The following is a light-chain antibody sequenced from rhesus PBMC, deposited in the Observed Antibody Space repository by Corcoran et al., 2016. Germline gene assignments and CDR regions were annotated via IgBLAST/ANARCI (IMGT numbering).Light chain of an antibody. CDR1: ESVGSY. CDR3: QQYNDLLYS. CDR2: SAY. V-gene: IGKV3-40*03. J-gene: IGKJ2*01. Sequence: EIVMTQSPATLSLSPGETATLSCRASESVGSYLAWYQQKPGQAPKLIVHSAYLRATGIPDRFSGSVSRTEFTLTISSLEPEDVGVYHCQQYNDLLYSFGQGTKVEIK.